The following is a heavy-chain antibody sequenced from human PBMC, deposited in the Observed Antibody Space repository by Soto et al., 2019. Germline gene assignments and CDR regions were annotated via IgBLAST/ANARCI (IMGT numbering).Heavy chain of an antibody. V-gene: IGHV4-31*03. CDR2: FYYSGSS. D-gene: IGHD2-2*01. Sequence: QGQLKESGPGLVNPSQTLSLTCTVSGGSHIRDGYYWSWIRQHPGKGLEWIAYFYYSGSSYSNPSLKSRVTISADTSKNQFSLRLTSVTAADTAVYFCARATPAGAADFWGQGTLVTVSS. J-gene: IGHJ4*02. CDR3: ARATPAGAADF. CDR1: GGSHIRDGYY.